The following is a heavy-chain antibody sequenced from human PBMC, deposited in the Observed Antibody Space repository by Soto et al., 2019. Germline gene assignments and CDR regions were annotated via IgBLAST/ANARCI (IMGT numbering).Heavy chain of an antibody. V-gene: IGHV1-69*13. Sequence: VKVSCKASGGTFSSYAISWVRQAPGQGLEWMGGIIPIFGTANYAQKFQGRVTITADESTSTAYMELSSLRSEDTAVYYCATLSPDYYDSSGYQNGVFDYWGHGTLVTVSS. J-gene: IGHJ4*01. D-gene: IGHD3-22*01. CDR1: GGTFSSYA. CDR2: IIPIFGTA. CDR3: ATLSPDYYDSSGYQNGVFDY.